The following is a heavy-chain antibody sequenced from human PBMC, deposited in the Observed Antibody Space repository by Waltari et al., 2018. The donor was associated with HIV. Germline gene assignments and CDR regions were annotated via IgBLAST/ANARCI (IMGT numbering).Heavy chain of an antibody. Sequence: LRLSCAASGFAFSDYAMTWVRQAPGKGLQWVSTISSNAISTYYADSVKGRFTISRDNSKNTLFLQMNSLRVEDTALYFCAKDLWDLTVVRGAFSFDPWGQGTLVTVSS. CDR2: ISSNAIST. V-gene: IGHV3-23*01. CDR1: GFAFSDYA. CDR3: AKDLWDLTVVRGAFSFDP. D-gene: IGHD1-20*01. J-gene: IGHJ5*02.